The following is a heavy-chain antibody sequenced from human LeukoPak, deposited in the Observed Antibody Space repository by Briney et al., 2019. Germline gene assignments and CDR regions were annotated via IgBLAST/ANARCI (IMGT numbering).Heavy chain of an antibody. D-gene: IGHD2-21*01. CDR3: AKAPVTTCSGAYCYPFDY. CDR2: ISVSGNT. J-gene: IGHJ4*02. V-gene: IGHV3-23*01. Sequence: GGSLRLSCAASGSTFTTNWMTWVRQAPGKGLEWVSAISVSGNTYHADSVKGRFTISRDSSKNTLYLQMNRLRAEDAAVYYCAKAPVTTCSGAYCYPFDYWGQGTLVTVSS. CDR1: GSTFTTNW.